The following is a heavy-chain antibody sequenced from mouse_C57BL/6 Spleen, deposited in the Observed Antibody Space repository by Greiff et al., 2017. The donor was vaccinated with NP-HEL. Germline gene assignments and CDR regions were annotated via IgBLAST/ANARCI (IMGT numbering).Heavy chain of an antibody. Sequence: VQLKESGPGLVKPSQSLSLTCSVTGYSITSGYYWNWIRQFPGNKLEWMGYISYDGSNNYNPSLKNRISITRDTSKNQFFLKLNSVTTEDTATYYCARRFITTVEGYFDVWGTGTTVTVSS. CDR2: ISYDGSN. J-gene: IGHJ1*03. CDR1: GYSITSGYY. D-gene: IGHD1-1*01. CDR3: ARRFITTVEGYFDV. V-gene: IGHV3-6*01.